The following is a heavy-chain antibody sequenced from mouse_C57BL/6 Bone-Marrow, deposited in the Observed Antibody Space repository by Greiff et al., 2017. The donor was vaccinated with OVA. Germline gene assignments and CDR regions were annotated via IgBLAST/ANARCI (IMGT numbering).Heavy chain of an antibody. Sequence: VQLQQSGPGLAKPSQPLSLTCSVTGYSITSDYWNWIRKFPGNKLEYMGYISYSGSTYYNPSLKSRISITRDTSKNQYYLQLKSVTTEDTATYYCARLEDDYDYWYFDVWGTGTTVTVSS. D-gene: IGHD2-4*01. CDR1: GYSITSDY. J-gene: IGHJ1*03. V-gene: IGHV3-8*01. CDR2: ISYSGST. CDR3: ARLEDDYDYWYFDV.